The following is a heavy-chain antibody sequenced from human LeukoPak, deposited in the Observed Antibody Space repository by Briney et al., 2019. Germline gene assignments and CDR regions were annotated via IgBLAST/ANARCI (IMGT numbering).Heavy chain of an antibody. V-gene: IGHV1-46*01. CDR1: GYTFTSNY. Sequence: ASVKVSCKAFGYTFTSNYMHWVRQAPGQGPEWMGVISPSGGSTTYAQKLQGRVTMTTDTSTTTANMEPRSLRSDDTAVYYCARASTHRYNWKSGQLSDAFDIWGQGTMVTVSS. J-gene: IGHJ3*02. CDR3: ARASTHRYNWKSGQLSDAFDI. D-gene: IGHD1-20*01. CDR2: ISPSGGST.